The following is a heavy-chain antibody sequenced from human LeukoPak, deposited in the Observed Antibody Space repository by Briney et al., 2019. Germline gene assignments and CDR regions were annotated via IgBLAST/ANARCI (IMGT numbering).Heavy chain of an antibody. J-gene: IGHJ6*03. CDR2: INHSGST. V-gene: IGHV4-34*01. CDR1: GGSFSGYY. Sequence: PSETLSLTCAVYGGSFSGYYWSWIRQPPGKGLEWIGEINHSGSTNYNPSLKSRVTISVDTSKNQFSLKLSSVTAADTAVYYCARMTYGSGSYYNPYYMDVWGKGTTVTISS. CDR3: ARMTYGSGSYYNPYYMDV. D-gene: IGHD3-10*01.